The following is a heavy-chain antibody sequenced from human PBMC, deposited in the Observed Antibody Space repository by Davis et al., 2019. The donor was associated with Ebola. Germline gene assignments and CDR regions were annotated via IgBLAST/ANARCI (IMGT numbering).Heavy chain of an antibody. CDR1: GFTFSSYS. CDR3: AKASIYCSGGSCYGGDY. Sequence: PGGSLRLSCAASGFTFSSYSMSWVRQAPGKGLEWVSAISGSGGSTYYADSVKGRFTISRDNSKNPLYLQMNSLRAEDTAVYYCAKASIYCSGGSCYGGDYWGQGTLVTVSS. V-gene: IGHV3-23*01. D-gene: IGHD2-15*01. CDR2: ISGSGGST. J-gene: IGHJ4*02.